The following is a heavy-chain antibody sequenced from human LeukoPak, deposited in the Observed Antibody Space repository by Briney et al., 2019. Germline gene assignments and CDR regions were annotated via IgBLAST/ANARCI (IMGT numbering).Heavy chain of an antibody. V-gene: IGHV3-43*01. J-gene: IGHJ3*01. CDR1: GFTVSSNS. CDR3: AKEGDGYH. Sequence: PGGSLRLSCTVSGFTVSSNSMHWVRQAPGKGLEWVSLIRWDGGSTYYADSVKGRFTISRDNSKNSLYLQMNSLRTEDTALYYCAKEGDGYHWGQGTMVTVSS. CDR2: IRWDGGST. D-gene: IGHD5-24*01.